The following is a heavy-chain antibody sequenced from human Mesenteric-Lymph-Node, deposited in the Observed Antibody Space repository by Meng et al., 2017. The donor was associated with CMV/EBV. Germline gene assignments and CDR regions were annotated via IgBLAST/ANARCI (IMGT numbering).Heavy chain of an antibody. CDR2: INHSGST. CDR3: ARVGNWKRFDY. CDR1: GGSFSGYY. Sequence: SETLSLTCAVYGGSFSGYYWSWIRQPPGRGLEWIGEINHSGSTNYNPSLKSRVTISVDTSKNQFSLKLSSVTAADTAVYYCARVGNWKRFDYWGQGRLVTVSS. D-gene: IGHD1-20*01. V-gene: IGHV4-34*01. J-gene: IGHJ4*02.